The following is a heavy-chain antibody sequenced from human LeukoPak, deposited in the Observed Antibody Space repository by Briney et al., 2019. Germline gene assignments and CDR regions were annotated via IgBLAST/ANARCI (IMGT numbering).Heavy chain of an antibody. V-gene: IGHV4-59*01. CDR3: ARGICPNGVCSSHPFDY. J-gene: IGHJ4*02. D-gene: IGHD2-8*01. CDR1: GGSISNYY. Sequence: KPSETLSLTCTVSGGSISNYYWSWIRQPPGKELEWIGYFFYSGSTNYNPSLKSRVTISVDTSKNQFSLKLTSVTAADTAVYYCARGICPNGVCSSHPFDYWGQGTLVTVSS. CDR2: FFYSGST.